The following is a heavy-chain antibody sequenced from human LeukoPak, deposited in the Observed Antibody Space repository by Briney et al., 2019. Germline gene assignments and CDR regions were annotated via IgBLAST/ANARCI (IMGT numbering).Heavy chain of an antibody. V-gene: IGHV4-34*01. Sequence: PSGTLSLTCAVYGGSFSGYYRSWIRQPPGKGLEWIGEINHSGSTNYNPSLKSRVTISVDTSKNQFSLKLSSVTAADTAVYYCARESDSSGYYFTDAFDIWGQGTMVTVSS. CDR1: GGSFSGYY. CDR3: ARESDSSGYYFTDAFDI. CDR2: INHSGST. D-gene: IGHD3-22*01. J-gene: IGHJ3*02.